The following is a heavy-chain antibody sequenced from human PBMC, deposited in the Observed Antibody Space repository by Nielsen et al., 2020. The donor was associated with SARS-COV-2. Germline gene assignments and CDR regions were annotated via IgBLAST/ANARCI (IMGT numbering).Heavy chain of an antibody. CDR1: GGSVSSTIFY. J-gene: IGHJ4*02. D-gene: IGHD3-9*01. V-gene: IGHV4-39*01. CDR3: ARRSYYDIFPFDY. CDR2: TYYSGTT. Sequence: SETLSLTCTVSGGSVSSTIFYWGWIRQSPGKGLEWIGTTYYSGTTYYNPSLESRVTISVDKSTNQFSLKLSSVTAADTAVYYCARRSYYDIFPFDYWGQGTVVTVSS.